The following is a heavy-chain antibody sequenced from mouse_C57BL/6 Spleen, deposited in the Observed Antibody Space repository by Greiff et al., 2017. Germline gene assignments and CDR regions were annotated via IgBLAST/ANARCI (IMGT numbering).Heavy chain of an antibody. CDR3: AREVSSGVTFYFDY. Sequence: QVHLQQPGTELVKPGASVKLSCKASGYTFTSYWMHWVKQRPGQGLEWIGNINPSNGGTNYNEKFKSKATLTVDKSSSTAYMQLSSLTSEDSAVYYCAREVSSGVTFYFDYWGQGTTLTVSS. D-gene: IGHD2-1*01. CDR1: GYTFTSYW. J-gene: IGHJ2*01. V-gene: IGHV1-53*01. CDR2: INPSNGGT.